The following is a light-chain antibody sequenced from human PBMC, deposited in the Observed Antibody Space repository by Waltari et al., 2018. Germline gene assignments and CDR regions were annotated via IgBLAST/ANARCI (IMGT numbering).Light chain of an antibody. J-gene: IGLJ1*01. CDR3: SSYTSSSAPFV. Sequence: QSALTQPASVSGSPGQSITISCTGTYSDIGDNAYVSWYQQHPDKVPKLIIFEGSNPPPEVSDRFSGFKSGNTASLTISGLQPEDEADYYCSSYTSSSAPFVFGSGTKVTVL. V-gene: IGLV2-14*01. CDR1: YSDIGDNAY. CDR2: EGS.